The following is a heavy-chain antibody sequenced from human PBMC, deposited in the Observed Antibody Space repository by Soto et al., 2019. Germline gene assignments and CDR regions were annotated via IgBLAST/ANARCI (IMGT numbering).Heavy chain of an antibody. CDR2: ISPYNGNT. D-gene: IGHD2-2*01. CDR1: GYTFTSYG. V-gene: IGHV1-18*01. Sequence: QVQLVQSGAEVKEPGASVKVSCKASGYTFTSYGISWVRQAPGQGLELMGGISPYNGNTNYAHKLQGRVTMTTDTSTGTAYMGLRSLRSDDTALYYCARASGSSTYFYYWGQGTLVTVSS. CDR3: ARASGSSTYFYY. J-gene: IGHJ4*02.